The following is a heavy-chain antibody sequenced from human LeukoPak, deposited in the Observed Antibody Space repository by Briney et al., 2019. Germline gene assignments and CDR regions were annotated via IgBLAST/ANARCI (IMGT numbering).Heavy chain of an antibody. J-gene: IGHJ4*02. D-gene: IGHD6-19*01. CDR2: ISGSGGST. CDR3: AKGASSGWLGRQPSSPPH. CDR1: GFTFSSYA. V-gene: IGHV3-23*01. Sequence: PGGSLRLSCAASGFTFSSYAMSWVRQAPGKGLEWVSAISGSGGSTYYADSVKGRFTISRDNSKNTLYLQMNSLRAEDTAVYYCAKGASSGWLGRQPSSPPHWGQGTLVTVSS.